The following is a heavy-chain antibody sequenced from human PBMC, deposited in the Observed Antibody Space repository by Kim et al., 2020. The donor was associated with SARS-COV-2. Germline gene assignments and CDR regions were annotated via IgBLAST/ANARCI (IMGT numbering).Heavy chain of an antibody. V-gene: IGHV4-39*01. CDR3: ARQAQSWYNVVVPAAMLTWFDP. J-gene: IGHJ5*02. D-gene: IGHD2-2*01. Sequence: SETLSLTCTVSGGSISSSSYYWGWIRQPPGKGLEWIGSIYYSGSTYYNPSLKSRVTISVDTSKNQFSLKLSSVTAADTAVYYCARQAQSWYNVVVPAAMLTWFDPWGQGTLVTVSS. CDR1: GGSISSSSYY. CDR2: IYYSGST.